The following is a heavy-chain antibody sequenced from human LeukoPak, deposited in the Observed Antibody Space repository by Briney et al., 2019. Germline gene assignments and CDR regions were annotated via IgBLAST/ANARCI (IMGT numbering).Heavy chain of an antibody. CDR1: GFPVSSNY. V-gene: IGHV3-53*01. Sequence: GSLGLSCAASGFPVSSNYMSWVRQAPGKGLEWVSVIYSGGSTYYADSVKGRFTISRDNSMNTLYLQMNSLRAEDTAVYYCARDSDGYSGCDYWGQGTLVTVSS. CDR2: IYSGGST. CDR3: ARDSDGYSGCDY. D-gene: IGHD5-12*01. J-gene: IGHJ4*02.